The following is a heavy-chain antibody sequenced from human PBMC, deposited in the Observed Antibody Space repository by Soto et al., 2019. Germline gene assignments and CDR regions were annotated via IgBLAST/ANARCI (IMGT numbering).Heavy chain of an antibody. CDR2: VYYSGST. CDR1: GGSISSSSYF. J-gene: IGHJ4*02. CDR3: ARHDWNGVDY. Sequence: QLQLQESGPGLVKPSETLSLSCTVSGGSISSSSYFWGWIRQPPGKGLEWIGSVYYSGSTYYNPSLKRGVTISVDTSKNQFSLKLSSVTAADTAVYYCARHDWNGVDYWGQGTLVTVSS. D-gene: IGHD1-1*01. V-gene: IGHV4-39*01.